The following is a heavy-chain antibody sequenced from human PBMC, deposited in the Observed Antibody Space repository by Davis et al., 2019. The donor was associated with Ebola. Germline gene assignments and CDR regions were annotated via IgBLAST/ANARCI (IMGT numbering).Heavy chain of an antibody. D-gene: IGHD6-25*01. J-gene: IGHJ3*02. CDR3: ARLQAGAAARPSSYDPFDI. CDR1: DYTFPSHW. CDR2: IHPGDSDT. Sequence: GSSLKISCKGSDYTFPSHWIGWLRQLPGKGLDLLGIIHPGDSDTRYSPSFLGQVTMSADKSVSTAYLQWSSVKASDTSMYFCARLQAGAAARPSSYDPFDIWGQGTMVTVSS. V-gene: IGHV5-51*01.